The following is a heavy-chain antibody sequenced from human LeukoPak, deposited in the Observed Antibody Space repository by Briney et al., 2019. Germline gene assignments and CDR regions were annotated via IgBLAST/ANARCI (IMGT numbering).Heavy chain of an antibody. Sequence: SETLSLTCAVSGGSISSSNWWSWVRQPPGKGLEWIGEIYHSGSTNYNPSLKSRVTISVDTSKNQFSLKLSSVTAADTAVYYCACSPSLDTYYYDSSGYYGYFDYWGQGTLVTVSS. J-gene: IGHJ4*02. CDR2: IYHSGST. CDR1: GGSISSSNW. CDR3: ACSPSLDTYYYDSSGYYGYFDY. V-gene: IGHV4-4*02. D-gene: IGHD3-22*01.